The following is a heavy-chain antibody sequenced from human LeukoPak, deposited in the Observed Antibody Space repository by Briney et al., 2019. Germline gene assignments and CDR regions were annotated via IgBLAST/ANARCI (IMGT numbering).Heavy chain of an antibody. D-gene: IGHD3-16*01. V-gene: IGHV3-33*01. CDR2: IWADGSKG. Sequence: GRSLRLSCAASGFTFSVYGMHWVRQAPGKGLEWVGVIWADGSKGYYADSVKGRFTISRDNSKNTLYLQMNSLRAEDTAVYYCARAFRRGAFDCWGQGTLVTVSS. CDR1: GFTFSVYG. CDR3: ARAFRRGAFDC. J-gene: IGHJ4*02.